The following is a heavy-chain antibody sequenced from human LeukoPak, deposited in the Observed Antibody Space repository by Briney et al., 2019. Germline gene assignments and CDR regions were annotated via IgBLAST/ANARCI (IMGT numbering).Heavy chain of an antibody. J-gene: IGHJ6*03. V-gene: IGHV1-8*03. Sequence: ASVKVSCKASGYTFTSYDINWVRQATGQGLEWMGWMNPNSGNTGYAQKFQGRVTITRNTSISTAYMELSSLRSEDTAVYYCARGRRYYDILTGYSNYYYYMDVWGKGTTVTVSS. CDR2: MNPNSGNT. CDR1: GYTFTSYD. CDR3: ARGRRYYDILTGYSNYYYYMDV. D-gene: IGHD3-9*01.